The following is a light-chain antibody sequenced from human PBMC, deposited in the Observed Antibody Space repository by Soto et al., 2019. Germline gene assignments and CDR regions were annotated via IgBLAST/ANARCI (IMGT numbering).Light chain of an antibody. CDR3: QHYNSYSEA. CDR1: QTISSW. J-gene: IGKJ1*01. V-gene: IGKV1-5*03. CDR2: KAS. Sequence: DIQMTQSPSPLSGSVGDRVTITCRASQTISSWLAWYQQKQGKAPKLLIYKASTLKSGVPSRFSGSGSGTEFTLTISSLQPDDFATYYCQHYNSYSEAFGQGTKVELK.